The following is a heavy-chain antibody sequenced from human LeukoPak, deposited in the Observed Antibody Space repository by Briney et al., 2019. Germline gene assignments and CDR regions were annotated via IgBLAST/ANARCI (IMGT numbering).Heavy chain of an antibody. V-gene: IGHV4-39*07. CDR3: ARANLYGSGSENFDY. D-gene: IGHD3-10*01. CDR1: GGSISSSSYY. Sequence: SETLSLTCTVSGGSISSSSYYWGWIRQPPGKGLEWIGSIYYSGSTSYYPSLKSRVTISVDMSKNQFSLKLSSVTAADTAVYYCARANLYGSGSENFDYWGQGTLVTVSS. J-gene: IGHJ4*02. CDR2: IYYSGST.